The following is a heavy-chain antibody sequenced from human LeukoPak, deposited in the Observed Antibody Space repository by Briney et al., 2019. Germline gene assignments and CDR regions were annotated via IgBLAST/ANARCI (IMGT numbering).Heavy chain of an antibody. V-gene: IGHV1-69*04. CDR3: ARSTSSITIFGVVNPGHYYGMDV. CDR2: IIPILGLA. J-gene: IGHJ6*02. D-gene: IGHD3-3*01. CDR1: GGTFSSYA. Sequence: SVKVSCKASGGTFSSYAISWVRQAPGQGLEWMGRIIPILGLANYAQKFQGRVTITADKSTSTAYMELSSLRSEDTAVYYCARSTSSITIFGVVNPGHYYGMDVWGQGTTVTVSS.